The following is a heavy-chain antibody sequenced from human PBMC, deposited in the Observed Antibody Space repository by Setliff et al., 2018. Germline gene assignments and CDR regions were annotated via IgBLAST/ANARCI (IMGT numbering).Heavy chain of an antibody. CDR3: ARESTAKNFWGEYSDY. D-gene: IGHD3-3*01. CDR1: GYAFTGYY. Sequence: ASVKVSCKASGYAFTGYYIHWVRQAPGQGLEWMGRINPNSGGTNYAQKFQGRVTMTRDTSISTAYMELSRLRSEDTAVYYCARESTAKNFWGEYSDYWGQGTLVTVSS. V-gene: IGHV1-2*06. CDR2: INPNSGGT. J-gene: IGHJ4*02.